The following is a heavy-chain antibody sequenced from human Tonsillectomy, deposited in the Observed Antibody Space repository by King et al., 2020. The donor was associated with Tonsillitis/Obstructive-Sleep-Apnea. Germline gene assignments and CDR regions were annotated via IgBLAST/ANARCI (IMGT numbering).Heavy chain of an antibody. J-gene: IGHJ4*02. V-gene: IGHV3-48*02. Sequence: VQLVESGGGLVQPGGSLRLSCAASGFTFSSYSMNWVRQAPGKGLEWVSYISSSSSTIYYADSVKGRFTISRDNAKNSLYLQMNSLRDEDTAVYYCARTAGRIAARPPSSQPIDYWGQGTLVTVSS. CDR3: ARTAGRIAARPPSSQPIDY. CDR1: GFTFSSYS. CDR2: ISSSSSTI. D-gene: IGHD6-6*01.